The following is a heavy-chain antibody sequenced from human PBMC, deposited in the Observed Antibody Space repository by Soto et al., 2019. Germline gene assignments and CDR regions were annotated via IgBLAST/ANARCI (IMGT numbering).Heavy chain of an antibody. V-gene: IGHV3-30*18. CDR3: AKEAAAGTFDP. D-gene: IGHD6-13*01. Sequence: QVQLVESGGGVVQPGRSLRLSCAASGFTFSSYGMHWVRQAPGKGLAWVAVISYDGSNKYYADSVKGRFTISRDNSKNTLYLQMNRRRAEDTAVSYCAKEAAAGTFDPWGQGTLVTVSS. J-gene: IGHJ5*02. CDR1: GFTFSSYG. CDR2: ISYDGSNK.